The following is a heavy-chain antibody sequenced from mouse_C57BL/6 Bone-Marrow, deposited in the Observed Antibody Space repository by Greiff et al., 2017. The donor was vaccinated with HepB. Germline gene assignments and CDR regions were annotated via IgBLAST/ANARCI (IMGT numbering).Heavy chain of an antibody. CDR1: GFTFSDAW. J-gene: IGHJ2*01. CDR3: TRRSWYGSLY. D-gene: IGHD1-1*01. V-gene: IGHV6-6*01. Sequence: EVQRVESGGGLVQPGGSMKLSCAASGFTFSDAWMDWVRQSPEKGLEWVAEIRNKANNHATYYAESVKGRFTISRDDSKSSVYLQMNSLRAEDTGIYYCTRRSWYGSLYWGQGTTLTVSS. CDR2: IRNKANNHAT.